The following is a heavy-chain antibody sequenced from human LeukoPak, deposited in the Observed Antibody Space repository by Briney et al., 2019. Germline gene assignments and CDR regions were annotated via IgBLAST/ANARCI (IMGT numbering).Heavy chain of an antibody. CDR3: SRSAYYDGSGNYYDY. CDR1: GFTFSSYW. J-gene: IGHJ4*02. D-gene: IGHD3-22*01. Sequence: GGSLRLSCAASGFTFSSYWMHWVRQAPGKGLVWVSRISDGGSTTTYADSVKGRFTISRDNAKNTLYLQMNGLRAEDTAVHYCSRSAYYDGSGNYYDYWGRGTLVTVSS. V-gene: IGHV3-74*01. CDR2: ISDGGSTT.